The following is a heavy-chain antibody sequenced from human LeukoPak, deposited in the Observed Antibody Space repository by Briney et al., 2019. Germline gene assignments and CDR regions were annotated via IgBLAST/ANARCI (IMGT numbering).Heavy chain of an antibody. CDR3: ARGPQKNSGTYYDPFDY. D-gene: IGHD1-26*01. V-gene: IGHV3-30-3*01. J-gene: IGHJ4*02. CDR2: ISYDGSNK. Sequence: GGSLRLSCAASGFTFSSYAMHWVRQAPGKGLEWVAVISYDGSNKYYADSVKGRFTISRDNSKNTLYLQMNSLRAEDTAVYYCARGPQKNSGTYYDPFDYWGQGTLVTVSS. CDR1: GFTFSSYA.